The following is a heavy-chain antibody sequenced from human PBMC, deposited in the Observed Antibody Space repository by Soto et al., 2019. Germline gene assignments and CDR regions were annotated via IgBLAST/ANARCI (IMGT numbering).Heavy chain of an antibody. V-gene: IGHV3-30-3*01. J-gene: IGHJ4*02. D-gene: IGHD3-3*01. Sequence: QVQLVESGGGVVQPGRSLRLSCAASGFTFSKYTMHWVRQAPGKGLEWVAAISDDGRNTYYAGSVKGRFTIYRDNSKNTLYLQMNSLSNEDTAVHYCAREVYYDFWSGFNTHPYYFDDWGQGTLVTVSS. CDR3: AREVYYDFWSGFNTHPYYFDD. CDR1: GFTFSKYT. CDR2: ISDDGRNT.